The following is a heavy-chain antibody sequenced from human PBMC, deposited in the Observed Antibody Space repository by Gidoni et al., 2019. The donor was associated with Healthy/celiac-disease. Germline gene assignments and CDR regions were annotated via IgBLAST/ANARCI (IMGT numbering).Heavy chain of an antibody. D-gene: IGHD3-3*01. CDR1: GGSSSGYY. Sequence: QVQLQPWGAGLLTPSETLSLPCAAYGGSSSGYYRSWIRQPPGKGLEWIGEINHSGSTNYNPSLKSRVTISVDTSKNQFSLKLSSVTAADTAVYYCARGRVYYDFWSGYYRGTTIDYWGQGTLVTVSS. CDR2: INHSGST. V-gene: IGHV4-34*01. CDR3: ARGRVYYDFWSGYYRGTTIDY. J-gene: IGHJ4*02.